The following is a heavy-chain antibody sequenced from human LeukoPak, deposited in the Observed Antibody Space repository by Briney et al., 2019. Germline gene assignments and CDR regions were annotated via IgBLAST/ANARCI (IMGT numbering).Heavy chain of an antibody. CDR1: GFTFSSYS. J-gene: IGHJ4*02. CDR2: ISSSSSYI. CDR3: ARDRSVYYDSSGYYNY. V-gene: IGHV3-21*01. D-gene: IGHD3-22*01. Sequence: PGGSLRLSCAASGFTFSSYSMNWVRQAPGKGLEWVSSISSSSSYIYYADSVKGRFTISRDNAKNSLYLQMDSLRAEDTAVYYCARDRSVYYDSSGYYNYWGQGTLVTVSS.